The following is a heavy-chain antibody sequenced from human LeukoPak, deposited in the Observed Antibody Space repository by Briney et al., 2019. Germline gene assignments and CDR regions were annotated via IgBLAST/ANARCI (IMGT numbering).Heavy chain of an antibody. V-gene: IGHV1-18*01. D-gene: IGHD4-17*01. CDR3: ARGGPSVTMFFDY. Sequence: ASVTVSFTASGYPFSMSTIAWVRQAPGQGLEWKGFISADNGNTNYAQKFQGRVTMTTDTSTSTAYMDLRSLRRDDAAVYYCARGGPSVTMFFDYWGQGTLVTVSS. CDR1: GYPFSMST. J-gene: IGHJ4*02. CDR2: ISADNGNT.